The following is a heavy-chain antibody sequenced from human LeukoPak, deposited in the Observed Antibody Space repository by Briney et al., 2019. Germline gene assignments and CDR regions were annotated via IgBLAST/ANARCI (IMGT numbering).Heavy chain of an antibody. V-gene: IGHV3-53*01. Sequence: GGSLRLSCAASGFTVSDNYMSWVRQAPGKGLEWVSVMYSRGDTYYANSVKGRFTFSRDISKNTLYLQMNGLRAEDTAMYYCARDAPQVPAAGVLASWGQGTLVIVSS. CDR1: GFTVSDNY. CDR2: MYSRGDT. CDR3: ARDAPQVPAAGVLAS. D-gene: IGHD2-2*01. J-gene: IGHJ5*02.